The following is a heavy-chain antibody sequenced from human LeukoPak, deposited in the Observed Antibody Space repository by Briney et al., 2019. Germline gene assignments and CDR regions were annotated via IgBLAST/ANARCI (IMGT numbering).Heavy chain of an antibody. CDR3: ARDTYSSSWNLLN. Sequence: GGSLRLSCAASGFTFSSYAMHWVRQAPGKGLEWVAVISYDGSNKYYADSVKGRFTISRDNSKNTLYLQMNSLGAEDTAVYYCARDTYSSSWNLLNWGQGTLVTVSS. J-gene: IGHJ4*02. CDR1: GFTFSSYA. V-gene: IGHV3-30*04. CDR2: ISYDGSNK. D-gene: IGHD6-6*01.